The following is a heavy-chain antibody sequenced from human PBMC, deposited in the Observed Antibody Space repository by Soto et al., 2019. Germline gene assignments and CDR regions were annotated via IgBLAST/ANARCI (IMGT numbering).Heavy chain of an antibody. Sequence: EVQLVESGGGLVQPGGSLRLSCAASGFTFSSYDMHWVRQATGKGLEWVSTIGTADDTYYPGSVKGRFTISRENAKNSLYLQMNSLRAGDTAVYYCTREVRGYSYGARYFDLWGRGTLVTVSS. CDR3: TREVRGYSYGARYFDL. D-gene: IGHD5-18*01. CDR2: IGTADDT. V-gene: IGHV3-13*01. J-gene: IGHJ2*01. CDR1: GFTFSSYD.